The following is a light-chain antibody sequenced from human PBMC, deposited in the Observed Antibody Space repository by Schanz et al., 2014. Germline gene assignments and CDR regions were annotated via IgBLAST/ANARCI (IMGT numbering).Light chain of an antibody. J-gene: IGKJ1*01. Sequence: DIQMTQSPSSLSASVGDRVTITCRASQTISSYLNWYQQKPGKAPELLIYDASSLDTGVPSRFIGTGSGTEFTLTISSLQPDDFATYYCQHYSSSSWTFGQGTKVEIK. CDR1: QTISSY. CDR2: DAS. V-gene: IGKV1-5*01. CDR3: QHYSSSSWT.